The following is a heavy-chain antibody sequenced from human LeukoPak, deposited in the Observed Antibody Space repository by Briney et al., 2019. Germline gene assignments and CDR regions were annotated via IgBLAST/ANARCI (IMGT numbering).Heavy chain of an antibody. V-gene: IGHV3-21*01. J-gene: IGHJ4*02. CDR1: GFTFSTYR. CDR2: ISSSSSYI. Sequence: AGSLRRSCVGTGFTFSTYRMNWVRDAPGKGLEWVSSISSSSSYIYYADSVKGRITISRDNAKNSLYLQMNSLRVEDTAVYYCARDKDVYFDYWGQGTLVTVSS. CDR3: ARDKDVYFDY.